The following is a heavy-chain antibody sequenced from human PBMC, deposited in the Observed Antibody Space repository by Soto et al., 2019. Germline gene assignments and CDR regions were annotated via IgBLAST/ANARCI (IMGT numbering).Heavy chain of an antibody. V-gene: IGHV1-69*02. CDR1: GGTFSSYT. J-gene: IGHJ4*02. CDR3: ASALCSGGSCYDYYFDY. D-gene: IGHD2-15*01. CDR2: IIPILGIA. Sequence: SVKVSCKASGGTFSSYTISWVRQAPGQGLEWMGRIIPILGIANYAQKFQGRVTITADKSTSTAYMELSSLRSEDTAVYYCASALCSGGSCYDYYFDYWGQGTLVTVSS.